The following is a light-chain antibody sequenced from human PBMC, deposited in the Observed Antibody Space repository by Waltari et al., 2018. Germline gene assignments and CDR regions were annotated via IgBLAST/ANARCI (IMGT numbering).Light chain of an antibody. Sequence: SALTQPRSVSGSPGQSVTISCTGTSSDVGGYNYVSWYQQHPGKAPKLMIYDGSKRPSGVPDRFSGSKSGNTASLTISGLQAEDEADYYCCSYAGSYTVVFGGGTKLTVL. CDR2: DGS. J-gene: IGLJ2*01. CDR1: SSDVGGYNY. V-gene: IGLV2-11*01. CDR3: CSYAGSYTVV.